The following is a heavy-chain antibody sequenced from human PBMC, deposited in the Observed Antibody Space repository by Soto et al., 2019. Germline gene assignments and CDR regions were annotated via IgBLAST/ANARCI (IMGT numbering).Heavy chain of an antibody. CDR3: ARQDGVAGENWFDP. J-gene: IGHJ5*02. D-gene: IGHD6-19*01. CDR1: GGSISSSSYY. Sequence: SETLSLTCTVSGGSISSSSYYWGWIRQPPGKGLEWIGSIYYSGSTYYNPSLKSRVTISVDTSKNQFSLKLSSVTAADTAVYYCARQDGVAGENWFDPWGQGTLVTVSS. CDR2: IYYSGST. V-gene: IGHV4-39*01.